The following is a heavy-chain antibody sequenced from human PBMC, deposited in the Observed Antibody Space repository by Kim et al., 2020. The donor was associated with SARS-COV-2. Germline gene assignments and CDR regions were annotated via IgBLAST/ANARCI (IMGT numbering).Heavy chain of an antibody. D-gene: IGHD6-13*01. V-gene: IGHV5-10-1*01. Sequence: GESLKISCKGSGYSFTSYWISWVRQMPGKGLEWMGRIDPSDSYTNYSPSFQGHVTISADKSISTAYLQWSSLKAADTAMYYCARRSSSWYYYYYGMDVWGQGTTVTVSS. CDR1: GYSFTSYW. CDR3: ARRSSSWYYYYYGMDV. CDR2: IDPSDSYT. J-gene: IGHJ6*02.